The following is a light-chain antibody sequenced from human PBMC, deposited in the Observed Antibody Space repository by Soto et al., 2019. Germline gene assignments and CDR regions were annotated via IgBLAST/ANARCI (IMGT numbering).Light chain of an antibody. V-gene: IGKV3-20*01. CDR3: RQYGSSPQT. CDR1: QSVDSNY. CDR2: GAS. J-gene: IGKJ2*01. Sequence: EIVLTQSPGTLSLSPGERATLSCRASQSVDSNYFAWYQHKPGQAPRLLIYGASSRATGIPDRFSGGGSGTDFTLTISRLEPEDFVVYYCRQYGSSPQTFGQGTKLEIK.